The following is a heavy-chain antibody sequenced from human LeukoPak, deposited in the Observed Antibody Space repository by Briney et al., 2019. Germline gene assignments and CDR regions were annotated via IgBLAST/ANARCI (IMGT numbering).Heavy chain of an antibody. CDR3: ATSRTFDY. J-gene: IGHJ4*02. V-gene: IGHV3-74*03. CDR1: GFTLCRSR. CDR2: INSDGSST. Sequence: GGSLRLSSAAPGFTLCRSRTHRVRQIPGKGLVWVSGINSDGSSTTYADFVKGRFTISRDNAKNTVYLQMNSLRDEDTAVYYCATSRTFDYWGQGSLVTVSS. D-gene: IGHD1-1*01.